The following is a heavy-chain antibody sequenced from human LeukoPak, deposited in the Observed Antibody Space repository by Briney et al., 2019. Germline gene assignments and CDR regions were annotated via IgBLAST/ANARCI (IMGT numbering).Heavy chain of an antibody. J-gene: IGHJ4*02. CDR1: GFTFSSYG. V-gene: IGHV3-30*02. CDR2: IRYDGSNK. D-gene: IGHD2-2*02. Sequence: PVGSLRLSCAASGFTFSSYGKHWVRQAPGKGLEWVAFIRYDGSNKYYADSVKGRFTISRDNSKNTLYLQMNSLRAEDTAVYYCAKDLRYLVDYWGQGTLVTVSS. CDR3: AKDLRYLVDY.